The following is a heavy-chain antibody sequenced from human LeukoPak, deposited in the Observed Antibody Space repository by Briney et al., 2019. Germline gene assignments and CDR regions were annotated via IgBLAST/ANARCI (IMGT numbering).Heavy chain of an antibody. CDR3: ARGTSILLLNWFDP. D-gene: IGHD2/OR15-2a*01. V-gene: IGHV1-18*01. J-gene: IGHJ5*02. Sequence: ASVKVSCKASGYTFTSYGISWVRQAPGQGLEWMGWISAYNGNTNYAQKLQDRVTMTTDTSTSTAYMELRSLRSDDTAVYYCARGTSILLLNWFDPWGQGTLVTVSS. CDR2: ISAYNGNT. CDR1: GYTFTSYG.